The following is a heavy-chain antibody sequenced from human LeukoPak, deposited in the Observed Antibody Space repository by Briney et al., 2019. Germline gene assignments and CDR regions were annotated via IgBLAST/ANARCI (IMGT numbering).Heavy chain of an antibody. CDR3: ARSSDSIYYYYMDV. Sequence: RPSETLSLTCTVSGGSISSYYWSWIRQPPGKGLEWIGYIYYSGSTNYNPSLKSRVTISVDTSKNQFSLKLSSVTAADTAVYYCARSSDSIYYYYMDVWGKGTTVTVSS. J-gene: IGHJ6*03. CDR1: GGSISSYY. D-gene: IGHD4-11*01. CDR2: IYYSGST. V-gene: IGHV4-59*01.